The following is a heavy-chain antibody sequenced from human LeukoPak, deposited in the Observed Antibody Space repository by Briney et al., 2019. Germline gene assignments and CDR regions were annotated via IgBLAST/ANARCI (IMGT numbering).Heavy chain of an antibody. CDR1: GFTLSTYR. J-gene: IGHJ4*02. CDR2: INPDGSGK. D-gene: IGHD3-16*01. CDR3: ASWGAGGNS. Sequence: GGSLRLSCEASGFTLSTYRMNWVRQVPGKGLDWVTNINPDGSGKRYVDSVKGRFTIARDNADNSLSSQMNSLRAEDTAVYYCASWGAGGNSWGQGTLVTVSS. V-gene: IGHV3-7*01.